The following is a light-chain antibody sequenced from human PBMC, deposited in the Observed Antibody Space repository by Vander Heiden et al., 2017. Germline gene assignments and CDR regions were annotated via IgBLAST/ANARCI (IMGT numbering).Light chain of an antibody. CDR2: GAS. CDR1: QSVSSSY. Sequence: EIVLTQSPGTLSLSPGERATLSCRASQSVSSSYLAWYQQKPGQAPRLLIYGASNRGTGIPDRFSGSGSGTDFTLTISRLEPEDFAVYYCQQYGNSPFAFGPGTKLDIK. J-gene: IGKJ3*01. V-gene: IGKV3-20*01. CDR3: QQYGNSPFA.